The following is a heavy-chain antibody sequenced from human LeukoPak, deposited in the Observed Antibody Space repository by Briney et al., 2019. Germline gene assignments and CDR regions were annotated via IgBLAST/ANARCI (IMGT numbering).Heavy chain of an antibody. J-gene: IGHJ6*04. V-gene: IGHV3-48*04. Sequence: GGSLGLSCAASGFTFSSYSMNWVRQAPGKGLEWVSYISSSSSTIYYADSVKGRFTISRDNAKNSLYLQMNSLRAEDTAVYYCAELGITMIGGVWGKGATVTISS. CDR1: GFTFSSYS. CDR2: ISSSSSTI. D-gene: IGHD3-10*02. CDR3: AELGITMIGGV.